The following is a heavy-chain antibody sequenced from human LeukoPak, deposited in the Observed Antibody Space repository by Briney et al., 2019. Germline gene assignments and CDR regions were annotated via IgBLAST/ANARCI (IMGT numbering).Heavy chain of an antibody. CDR2: ISPYSDNT. J-gene: IGHJ4*02. CDR1: DYTFTSYG. CDR3: ARGGPFSIAAARVYYFDY. D-gene: IGHD6-13*01. V-gene: IGHV1-18*01. Sequence: GASVKVSCKASDYTFTSYGISWVRQAPGQGLEWMGWISPYSDNTNYAQNRQGRVTMTTDTSTSTAYMELRSLTSDDTAMYYCARGGPFSIAAARVYYFDYWGQGTLVTVSS.